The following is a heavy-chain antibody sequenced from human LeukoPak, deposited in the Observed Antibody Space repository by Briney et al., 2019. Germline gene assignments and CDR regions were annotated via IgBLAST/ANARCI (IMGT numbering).Heavy chain of an antibody. CDR1: GFTVSSNY. J-gene: IGHJ4*02. V-gene: IGHV3-66*01. Sequence: PGGSLRLPCAASGFTVSSNYMSWVRQAPGKGLEWVSVIHSGGSTSYADSVKGRFTISRDNSKNTLYLQMNSLRVEDTAVYYCARGTRLLPFFDYWGQGTLVTVSS. CDR2: IHSGGST. D-gene: IGHD2/OR15-2a*01. CDR3: ARGTRLLPFFDY.